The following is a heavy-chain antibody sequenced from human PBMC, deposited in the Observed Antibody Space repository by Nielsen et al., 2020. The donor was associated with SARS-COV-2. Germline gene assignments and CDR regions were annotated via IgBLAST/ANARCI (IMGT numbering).Heavy chain of an antibody. Sequence: GESLKISCAASGFTFSSYAMSWVRQAPGKGLEWVSAISGSGGSTYYADSVKGRFTISRDNSKNTLCLQMNSLRAEDTAVYYCAKSHCSSTSCYFGADAFDIWGQGTMVTVSS. J-gene: IGHJ3*02. CDR3: AKSHCSSTSCYFGADAFDI. CDR1: GFTFSSYA. V-gene: IGHV3-23*01. D-gene: IGHD2-2*01. CDR2: ISGSGGST.